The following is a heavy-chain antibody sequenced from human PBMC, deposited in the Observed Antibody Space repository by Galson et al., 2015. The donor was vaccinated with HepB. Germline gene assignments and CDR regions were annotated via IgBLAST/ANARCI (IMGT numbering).Heavy chain of an antibody. J-gene: IGHJ5*01. Sequence: SLRLSCAASGFTLSSYAMNWVRQAPGKGLEWVAVIWYDGSDKYYADSVKGRFTISRDNSKNTLYLQMNSLRAEDTGLYFCAKGYGLFDSWGHGILVTVSS. D-gene: IGHD5-18*01. V-gene: IGHV3-33*06. CDR3: AKGYGLFDS. CDR2: IWYDGSDK. CDR1: GFTLSSYA.